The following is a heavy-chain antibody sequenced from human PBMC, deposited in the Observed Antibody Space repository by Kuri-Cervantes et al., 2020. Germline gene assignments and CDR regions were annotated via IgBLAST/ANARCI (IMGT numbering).Heavy chain of an antibody. J-gene: IGHJ3*02. CDR2: INPNSGGT. CDR1: GYTFTSYA. V-gene: IGHV1-2*04. Sequence: ASVKVSCKAAGYTFTSYAMHWLRQAPGQRLEWMGWINPNSGGTNYAQKFQGWVTMTRDTSISTAYMELSSLRSEDTAVYYCARVLAGAFDIWGQGTMVTVSS. CDR3: ARVLAGAFDI. D-gene: IGHD2-15*01.